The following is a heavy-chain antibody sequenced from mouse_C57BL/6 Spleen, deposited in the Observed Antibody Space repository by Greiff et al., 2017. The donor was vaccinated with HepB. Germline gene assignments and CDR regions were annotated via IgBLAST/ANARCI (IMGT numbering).Heavy chain of an antibody. Sequence: QVQLQQPGAELVKPGASVKLSCKASGYTFTSYWMHWVKQRPGQGLEWIGMIHPNSGSTNYNEKFKSKATLTVDKSSSTAYMQLSSLTSEDSAVYDCARPYGSPWFAYWGQGTLVTVSA. CDR2: IHPNSGST. D-gene: IGHD1-1*01. CDR1: GYTFTSYW. V-gene: IGHV1-64*01. CDR3: ARPYGSPWFAY. J-gene: IGHJ3*01.